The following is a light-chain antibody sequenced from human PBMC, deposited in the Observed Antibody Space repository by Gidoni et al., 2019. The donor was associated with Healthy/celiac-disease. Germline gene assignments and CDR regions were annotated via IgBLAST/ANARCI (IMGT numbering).Light chain of an antibody. CDR2: GNS. CDR3: QSYDSSLSGVV. Sequence: QSVLTQPPAASGAPGQRVTISCTWSSSHIGAGYDVHWYQQLPGTAPKLLIYGNSNRPSGVPDRFSGSKSGTSASLAITGLQAEDEADYYCQSYDSSLSGVVFGGGTKLTVL. V-gene: IGLV1-40*01. CDR1: SSHIGAGYD. J-gene: IGLJ2*01.